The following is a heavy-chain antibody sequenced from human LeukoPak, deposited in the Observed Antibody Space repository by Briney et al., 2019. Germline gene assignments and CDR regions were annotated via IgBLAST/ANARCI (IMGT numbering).Heavy chain of an antibody. J-gene: IGHJ4*02. CDR3: AREPYGDYEHLSDY. D-gene: IGHD4-17*01. CDR1: GYTFTGYY. Sequence: ASVKVSCKASGYTFTGYYMHWVRQAPGQGLEWMGWISAYNGNTNYAQKLQGRVTMTTDTSTSTAYMELRSLRSDDTAVYYCAREPYGDYEHLSDYWGQGTLVTVSS. CDR2: ISAYNGNT. V-gene: IGHV1-18*04.